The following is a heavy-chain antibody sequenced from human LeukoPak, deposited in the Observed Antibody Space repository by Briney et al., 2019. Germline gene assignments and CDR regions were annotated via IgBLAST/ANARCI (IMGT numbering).Heavy chain of an antibody. CDR1: GGSISSYY. D-gene: IGHD1-1*01. CDR2: IYTGGST. Sequence: PSETLSLTCTVSGGSISSYYWSWIRQPAGKGLEWIGRIYTGGSTNSNPALKSRVTMSVDTSKNQFSLKLSSVTAADTAVYYCAIDELEATWTNAFDIWGQGTMGTVSS. V-gene: IGHV4-4*07. CDR3: AIDELEATWTNAFDI. J-gene: IGHJ3*02.